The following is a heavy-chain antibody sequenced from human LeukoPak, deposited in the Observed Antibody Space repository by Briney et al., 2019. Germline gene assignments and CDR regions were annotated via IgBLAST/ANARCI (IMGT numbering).Heavy chain of an antibody. Sequence: SETLSLTCTVSGGSMSGYYWSWTRPPPGKGLEWSGYIYYSGSTNYNPSLKSRVTISVDTSKNQFSLKLSSVTAADTAVYYCARHRANDRSYYYDFGGQGTLATVSA. CDR1: GGSMSGYY. D-gene: IGHD1-1*01. J-gene: IGHJ4*02. CDR2: IYYSGST. V-gene: IGHV4-59*08. CDR3: ARHRANDRSYYYDF.